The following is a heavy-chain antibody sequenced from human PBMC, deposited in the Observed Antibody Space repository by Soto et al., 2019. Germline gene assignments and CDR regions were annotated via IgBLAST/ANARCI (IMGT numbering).Heavy chain of an antibody. CDR2: ISGSGGST. CDR1: GFTFSSYA. Sequence: VGSLRLSCAASGFTFSSYAMSWVRQAPGKGLEWVSAISGSGGSTYYADSVKGRFTISRDNSKNTLYLQMNSLRAEDTAVYYCAKEEQWLVLRFGYYFDYWGQGTLVNVSS. J-gene: IGHJ4*02. CDR3: AKEEQWLVLRFGYYFDY. V-gene: IGHV3-23*01. D-gene: IGHD6-19*01.